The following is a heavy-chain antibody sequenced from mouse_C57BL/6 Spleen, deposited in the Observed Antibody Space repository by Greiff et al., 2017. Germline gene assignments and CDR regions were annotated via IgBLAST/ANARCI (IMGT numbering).Heavy chain of an antibody. J-gene: IGHJ1*03. CDR1: GFTFTDYY. D-gene: IGHD2-4*01. CDR3: ARDIWDYGYWDFDV. CDR2: IRNKANGYTT. Sequence: DVLLVESGGGLVQPGGSLCLSCAASGFTFTDYYFSYVRRPLGRALVWLGFIRNKANGYTTEYCASVQDRFTISRDNSQCILYLQMNAMCAEDSATYSCARDIWDYGYWDFDVWGTGTTVTVSS. V-gene: IGHV7-3*01.